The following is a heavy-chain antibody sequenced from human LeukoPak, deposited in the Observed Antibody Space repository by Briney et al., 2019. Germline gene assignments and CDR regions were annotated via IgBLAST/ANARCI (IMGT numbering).Heavy chain of an antibody. CDR1: GGSIGDYY. CDR2: MHYSGIQ. Sequence: SETLSLTCIVTGGSIGDYYWSWIRQAPGRGLEWIAYMHYSGIQNYNPSLKSRATVSIATSINQFSLRVDSVTAADTAVYYCARHGGSAFNFHHQRAFDIWGQGTVVTVSS. D-gene: IGHD3-10*01. V-gene: IGHV4-59*08. J-gene: IGHJ3*02. CDR3: ARHGGSAFNFHHQRAFDI.